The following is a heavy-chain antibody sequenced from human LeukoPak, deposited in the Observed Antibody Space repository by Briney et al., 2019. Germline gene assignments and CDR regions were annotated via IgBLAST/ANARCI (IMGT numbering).Heavy chain of an antibody. J-gene: IGHJ3*02. CDR3: ARGFFDILTGWNDAFDI. CDR2: INPNSGGT. V-gene: IGHV1-2*02. D-gene: IGHD3-9*01. CDR1: GYTFTGYY. Sequence: GASVKVSSKASGYTFTGYYMHWVRQAPGQGLEWMGWINPNSGGTNYAQKFQGRVTMTRDTSISTAYMELSRLRSDDTAVYYCARGFFDILTGWNDAFDIWGQGPMVTVSS.